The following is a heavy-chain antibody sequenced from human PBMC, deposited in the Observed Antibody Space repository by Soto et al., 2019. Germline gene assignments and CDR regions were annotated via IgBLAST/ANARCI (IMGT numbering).Heavy chain of an antibody. CDR1: GGSISSSSYY. CDR3: ARRAAYYGSGSYFLTPFDY. D-gene: IGHD3-10*01. V-gene: IGHV4-39*01. Sequence: SETLSLTCTVSGGSISSSSYYWGWIRQPPGKELEWIGSIYYSGSTYYNPSLKSRVTISVDTSKNQFSLKLSSVTAADTAVYYFARRAAYYGSGSYFLTPFDYWGQGTLVTVSS. CDR2: IYYSGST. J-gene: IGHJ4*02.